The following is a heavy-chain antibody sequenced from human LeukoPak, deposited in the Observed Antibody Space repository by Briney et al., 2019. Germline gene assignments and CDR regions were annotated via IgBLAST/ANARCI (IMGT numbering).Heavy chain of an antibody. D-gene: IGHD1-26*01. CDR1: GGSISSYY. CDR2: IYYSGST. J-gene: IGHJ6*02. CDR3: ARDKATHRTLYGMDV. Sequence: PSETLSLTCTVSGGSISSYYWSWIRQPPGKGLEWIGYIYYSGSTNYNPSLKSRVTISLDTSKNQFSLKLSSVTAADTAVYYCARDKATHRTLYGMDVWGQGTTVTVSS. V-gene: IGHV4-59*01.